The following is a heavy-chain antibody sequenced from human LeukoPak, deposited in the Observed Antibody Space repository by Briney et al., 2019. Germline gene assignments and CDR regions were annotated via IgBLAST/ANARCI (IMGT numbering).Heavy chain of an antibody. J-gene: IGHJ5*02. CDR1: GYTFTSYG. CDR2: ISAYNGNT. CDR3: ARALGPRPTSSTSGSAWFDP. D-gene: IGHD1-26*01. Sequence: ASVKVSCKASGYTFTSYGISWVRQAPGQGLEWMGWISAYNGNTNYAQKLQGRVTMTTDTSTSTAYMELRSLRSDDTAVYYCARALGPRPTSSTSGSAWFDPWGQGTLVTVSS. V-gene: IGHV1-18*01.